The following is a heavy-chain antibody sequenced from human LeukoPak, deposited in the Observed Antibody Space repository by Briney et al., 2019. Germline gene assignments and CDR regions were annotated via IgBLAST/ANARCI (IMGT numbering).Heavy chain of an antibody. Sequence: GGSLRLSCAAPGFTFSLYSMNWVRQAPGKELEWISYISGSSTTEDYADSVKGRFTISRDNAKNSLYLQMSSLRAEDTAAYYCARGVGAFEIWGQGTMVTVSS. CDR3: ARGVGAFEI. V-gene: IGHV3-48*01. J-gene: IGHJ3*02. CDR1: GFTFSLYS. CDR2: ISGSSTTE. D-gene: IGHD3-3*01.